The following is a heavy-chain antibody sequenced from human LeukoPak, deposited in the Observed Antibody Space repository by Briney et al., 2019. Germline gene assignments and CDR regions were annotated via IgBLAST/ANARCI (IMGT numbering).Heavy chain of an antibody. D-gene: IGHD2-8*01. CDR3: ARGYCTNGACHAHFDY. Sequence: SETLSLTCTVSGGSISSYYWHRLPPPPGKGLEWIGYIYYSGNTNYSPSLKSRVTISLDTSENQLSLKLSSVTPADTAVYYCARGYCTNGACHAHFDYWGQGTLVTVSS. J-gene: IGHJ4*02. CDR1: GGSISSYY. V-gene: IGHV4-59*01. CDR2: IYYSGNT.